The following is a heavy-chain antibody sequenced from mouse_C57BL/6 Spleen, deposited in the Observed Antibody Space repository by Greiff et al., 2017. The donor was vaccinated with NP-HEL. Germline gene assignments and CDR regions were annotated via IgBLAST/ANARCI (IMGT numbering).Heavy chain of an antibody. D-gene: IGHD2-12*01. CDR3: TGDDGAWFAY. J-gene: IGHJ3*01. CDR1: GFTFSNYW. V-gene: IGHV6-3*01. Sequence: EVHLVESRGGLVQPGGSMKLSCVASGFTFSNYWMNWVRQSPEKGLEWVAQIRLKSDNYATHYAESVKGRFTISRDDSKSSVYLQMNNLRAEDTGIYYCTGDDGAWFAYWGQGTLVTVSA. CDR2: IRLKSDNYAT.